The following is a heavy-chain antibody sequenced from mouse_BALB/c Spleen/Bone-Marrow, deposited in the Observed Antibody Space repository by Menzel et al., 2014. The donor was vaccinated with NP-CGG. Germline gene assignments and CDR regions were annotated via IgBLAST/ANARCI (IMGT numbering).Heavy chain of an antibody. CDR3: ARDMITTRGFAY. CDR1: GFTFSSYG. V-gene: IGHV5-6-3*01. D-gene: IGHD2-4*01. Sequence: VQLKESGGGLVQPGGSLKLSCAASGFTFSSYGMSWVRQTPDKRLELVATINSNGGSTYYPDSVKGRFTISRDNAKNTLYLQMSSLKSEYTAMYYCARDMITTRGFAYWGKATLVPVSA. CDR2: INSNGGST. J-gene: IGHJ3*01.